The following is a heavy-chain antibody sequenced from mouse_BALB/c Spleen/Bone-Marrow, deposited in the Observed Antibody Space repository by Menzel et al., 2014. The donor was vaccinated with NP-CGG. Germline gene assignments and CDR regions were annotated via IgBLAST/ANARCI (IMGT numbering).Heavy chain of an antibody. J-gene: IGHJ3*01. Sequence: EVKLEESGGGLVQPGGSLKLSCAASGFTFSSYTMSWVRQTPEKRLDWVAYISNGGGSTYYPDTVKGRFTTSRDNAKNTLYLQMSSLKSEDTAMYYCARGNGFAYWGQGTLVTVSA. CDR3: ARGNGFAY. CDR2: ISNGGGST. V-gene: IGHV5-12-2*01. CDR1: GFTFSSYT.